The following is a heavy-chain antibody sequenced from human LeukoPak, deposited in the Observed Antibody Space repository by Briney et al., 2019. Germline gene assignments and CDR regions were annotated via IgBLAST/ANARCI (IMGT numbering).Heavy chain of an antibody. V-gene: IGHV3-15*01. Sequence: PGGSLRLSCAASGFTLRNAWMTWVRQAPGKGLEWIGRIKSKTDGGTTDYAAPVKGRFTISRDDSKNTLYLQMNSLKTEDTAVYYSTTDSEAVAGGFDYWGQGTLVTVSS. CDR2: IKSKTDGGTT. D-gene: IGHD6-19*01. J-gene: IGHJ4*02. CDR3: TTDSEAVAGGFDY. CDR1: GFTLRNAW.